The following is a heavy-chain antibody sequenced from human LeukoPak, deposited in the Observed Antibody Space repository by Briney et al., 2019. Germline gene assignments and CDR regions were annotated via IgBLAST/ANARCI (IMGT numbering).Heavy chain of an antibody. V-gene: IGHV1-2*06. D-gene: IGHD3-22*01. J-gene: IGHJ4*02. CDR3: ARVSFYYDSSGYIDY. Sequence: GASVKVSCKASGYTFTGYYMHWVRQAPGRGLEWMGRINPNSGGTNYAQKFQGRVTMTRDTSISTAYMELSRLRSDDTAVYYCARVSFYYDSSGYIDYWGQGTLVTVSS. CDR2: INPNSGGT. CDR1: GYTFTGYY.